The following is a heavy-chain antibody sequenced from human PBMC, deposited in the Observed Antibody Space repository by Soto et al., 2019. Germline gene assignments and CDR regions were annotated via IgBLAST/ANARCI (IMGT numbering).Heavy chain of an antibody. V-gene: IGHV4-39*01. CDR2: IYYSGST. D-gene: IGHD5-12*01. Sequence: SETLSLTCTVSGGSISSSSYYWGWIRQPPGKGLEWIGSIYYSGSTYYNPSLKSRVTISVDTSKNQFSLKLSSVTAADTAVYYCARPKKEATRRDAFDIWGQGTMVTVSS. CDR1: GGSISSSSYY. J-gene: IGHJ3*02. CDR3: ARPKKEATRRDAFDI.